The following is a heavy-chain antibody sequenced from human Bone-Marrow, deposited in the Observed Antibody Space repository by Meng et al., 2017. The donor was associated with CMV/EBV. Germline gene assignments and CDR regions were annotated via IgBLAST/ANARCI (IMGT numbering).Heavy chain of an antibody. CDR1: GYTFTSYD. V-gene: IGHV1-8*01. Sequence: ASVKVSCKASGYTFTSYDINWVRQATGQGLEWMGWMNPNSGNTGYAQKFQGRVTMTRNTSISTAYMELSSLRSDDTAVYYCARDSGHISPYYFDYGLDVWGQGTTVTVSS. CDR3: ARDSGHISPYYFDYGLDV. CDR2: MNPNSGNT. D-gene: IGHD3-10*01. J-gene: IGHJ6*02.